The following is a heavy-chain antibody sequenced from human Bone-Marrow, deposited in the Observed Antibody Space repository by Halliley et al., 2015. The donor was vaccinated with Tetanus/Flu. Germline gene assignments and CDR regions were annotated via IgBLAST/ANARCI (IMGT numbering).Heavy chain of an antibody. V-gene: IGHV1-46*01. CDR3: ARGSRTRYPRGPIEY. CDR2: INPSDGDT. CDR1: GYSFTTYY. J-gene: IGHJ4*02. Sequence: QLVQSGAEVKKPGASVKVSCEASGYSFTTYYIQWVRQAPGQGLEWMGVINPSDGDTNYAQKFQGRVTMTSDSSASTFYMELSSLRSEDTAVYHCARGSRTRYPRGPIEYWGQGTLVTVSS. D-gene: IGHD1-20*01.